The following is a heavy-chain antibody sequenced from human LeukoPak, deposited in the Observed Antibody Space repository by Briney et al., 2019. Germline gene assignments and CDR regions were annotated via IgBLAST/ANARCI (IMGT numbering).Heavy chain of an antibody. CDR3: ARDYAYDYVWGSYRYSFDY. Sequence: ASVKVSCKASGYTFTSYGISWVRQAPGQGLEWMGWISAYNGNTNYAQKLQGRVTMTTDTSTSTAYMELRSLRSDDTAVYYCARDYAYDYVWGSYRYSFDYWGQGTLVTVSS. J-gene: IGHJ4*02. D-gene: IGHD3-16*02. V-gene: IGHV1-18*01. CDR2: ISAYNGNT. CDR1: GYTFTSYG.